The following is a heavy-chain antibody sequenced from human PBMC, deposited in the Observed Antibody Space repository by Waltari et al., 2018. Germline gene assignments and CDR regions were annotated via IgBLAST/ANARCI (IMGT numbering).Heavy chain of an antibody. CDR2: IRSKDYGGTT. Sequence: EVQLVESGGGLVQPGRSLRLSCTASGFTFGDYAMSWVRHAPGKGLEWVGFIRSKDYGGTTEYAESVKGRFTSSRDDSKSIAYLQMNSLKTEDTAVYYCTRAGGRTARYDYWGQGTLVTVSS. CDR3: TRAGGRTARYDY. J-gene: IGHJ4*02. D-gene: IGHD1-26*01. CDR1: GFTFGDYA. V-gene: IGHV3-49*04.